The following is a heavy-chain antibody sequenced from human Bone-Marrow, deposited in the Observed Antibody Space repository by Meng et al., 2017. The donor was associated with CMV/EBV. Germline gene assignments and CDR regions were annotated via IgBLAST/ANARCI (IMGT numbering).Heavy chain of an antibody. D-gene: IGHD1-26*01. J-gene: IGHJ5*02. CDR3: AREIVGATRWFDP. V-gene: IGHV3-33*08. Sequence: GESLKISCAASGFTFSSYWMSWVRQAPGKGLEWVAVVWYDESKKYYADSVKGRFTISRDNSKNTLYLQMNSLRAEDTAVYYCAREIVGATRWFDPWGQGTLVTVSS. CDR2: VWYDESKK. CDR1: GFTFSSYW.